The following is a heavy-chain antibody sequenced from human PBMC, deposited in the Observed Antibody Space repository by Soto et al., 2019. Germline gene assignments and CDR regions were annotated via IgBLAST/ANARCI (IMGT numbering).Heavy chain of an antibody. Sequence: QVQLVQSGAEVKKPGASVKVSCKASGYTFTSYGISWVRQAPGQGLEWMGWISAYNGNTNYAQKLQGRVTMTTDTYTSTAYMELRSLRSDDTAVYYCARVPYYYDSSGPYYYYGMDVWGQGTTVTVSS. J-gene: IGHJ6*02. D-gene: IGHD3-22*01. CDR1: GYTFTSYG. V-gene: IGHV1-18*04. CDR2: ISAYNGNT. CDR3: ARVPYYYDSSGPYYYYGMDV.